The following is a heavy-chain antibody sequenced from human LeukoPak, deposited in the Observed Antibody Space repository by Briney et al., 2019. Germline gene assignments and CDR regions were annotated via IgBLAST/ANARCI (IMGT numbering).Heavy chain of an antibody. CDR3: ARDAYYGSGSPG. D-gene: IGHD3-10*01. Sequence: GGSLRLSCAASGFTFSSYWMHWVRQAPGKWLVWVSRINSDGSSTSYADSVKGRFTISRDNAKNTLYLQMNSLRAEDTAVYYCARDAYYGSGSPGWGQGTLVTVSS. CDR2: INSDGSST. J-gene: IGHJ4*02. V-gene: IGHV3-74*01. CDR1: GFTFSSYW.